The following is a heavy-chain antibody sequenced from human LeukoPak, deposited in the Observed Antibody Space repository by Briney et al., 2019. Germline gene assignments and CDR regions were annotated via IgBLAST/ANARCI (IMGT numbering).Heavy chain of an antibody. D-gene: IGHD2-2*01. V-gene: IGHV1-2*02. CDR1: GYTFTDYY. J-gene: IGHJ4*01. Sequence: ASVKVSCKASGYTFTDYYFHWVRQVPGQGLECMGWINPNTGGTDYRQKFQGRVTMTRDTSISTAYMELTSLRSDDTAVYYCARDLGGSTGAPWYYFDYWGQGTLVTVSS. CDR2: INPNTGGT. CDR3: ARDLGGSTGAPWYYFDY.